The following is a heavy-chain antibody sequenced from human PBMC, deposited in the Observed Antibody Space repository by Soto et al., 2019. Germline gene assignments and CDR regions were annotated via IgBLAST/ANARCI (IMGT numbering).Heavy chain of an antibody. D-gene: IGHD6-13*01. CDR3: ARGLYSSSWGNYYMDV. J-gene: IGHJ6*03. Sequence: ASVKVSCKASGYTFTSYDINWVRQATGQGLEWMGWMNPNSGNTGYAQKFQGRVTMTRNTSISTAYMELSSLRSEDTAVYYCARGLYSSSWGNYYMDVWGKGTTVTVSS. CDR2: MNPNSGNT. CDR1: GYTFTSYD. V-gene: IGHV1-8*01.